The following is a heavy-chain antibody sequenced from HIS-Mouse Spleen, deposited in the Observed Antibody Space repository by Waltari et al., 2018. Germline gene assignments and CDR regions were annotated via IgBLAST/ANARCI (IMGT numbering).Heavy chain of an antibody. D-gene: IGHD6-13*01. V-gene: IGHV4-39*07. J-gene: IGHJ2*01. Sequence: QLQLQESRPGLAKPSETLSLTRTVSGGSISSSSHYWGWIRQPPGKGLEWIGSIYYRGSTHYNPSLKSRVTISVDTSKNQFSLKLSSVTAADTAVYYCAREIPYSSSWYDWYFDLWGRGTLVTVSS. CDR3: AREIPYSSSWYDWYFDL. CDR2: IYYRGST. CDR1: GGSISSSSHY.